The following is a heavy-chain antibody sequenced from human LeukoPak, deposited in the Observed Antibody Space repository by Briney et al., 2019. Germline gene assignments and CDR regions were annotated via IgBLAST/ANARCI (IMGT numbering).Heavy chain of an antibody. J-gene: IGHJ4*02. CDR3: ARESYYGSGSYTDY. D-gene: IGHD3-10*01. CDR1: GGSISSYY. CDR2: IYYRGST. Sequence: PSETLSLTCTVSGGSISSYYWSWIRQPPGKGLEWIGYIYYRGSTNYNRSLKSRVTISVDTSTHQFSLKLSSVAAADTAVYYCARESYYGSGSYTDYWGQGALVTVSS. V-gene: IGHV4-59*12.